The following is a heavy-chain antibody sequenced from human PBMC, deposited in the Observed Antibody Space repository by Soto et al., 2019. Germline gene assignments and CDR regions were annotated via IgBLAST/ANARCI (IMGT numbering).Heavy chain of an antibody. V-gene: IGHV3-30-3*01. D-gene: IGHD3-9*01. CDR1: GFTFSSYA. CDR2: ISYDGYNK. J-gene: IGHJ4*02. Sequence: QVQLVESGGGVVQPGRSLRLSCAASGFTFSSYAMHWVRQAPGKELEWVAGISYDGYNKYQADSVKGRFTMSRDNSKNTLDLQMNSLRVEDTAVYYCARGGRGDILSYFDSWGQGTLVTVSS. CDR3: ARGGRGDILSYFDS.